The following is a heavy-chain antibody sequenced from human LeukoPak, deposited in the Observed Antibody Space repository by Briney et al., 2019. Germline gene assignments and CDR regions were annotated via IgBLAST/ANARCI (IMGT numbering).Heavy chain of an antibody. D-gene: IGHD6-19*01. CDR1: GGSISSYY. CDR3: ARHQRGGRWHSSGWPFDY. J-gene: IGHJ4*02. V-gene: IGHV4-59*08. CDR2: IYYSGST. Sequence: PSETLSLTCTVSGGSISSYYWSWIRQPPGKGLEWIGYIYYSGSTNYNPSLKSRVTISVDTSKNQFSLKLSSVTAADTAVYYCARHQRGGRWHSSGWPFDYWGQGTLVTVSS.